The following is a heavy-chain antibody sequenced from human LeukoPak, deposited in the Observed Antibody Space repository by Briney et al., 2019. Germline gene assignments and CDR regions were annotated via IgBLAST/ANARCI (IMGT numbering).Heavy chain of an antibody. Sequence: GGSLRLSCAASGITLSDHYMSWIRQAPGKGPEWVSYITTGGRTMYYADSVRGRFTISGDNAKNSLYLQMNSLRADDTAVYFCARMHRSNWFDPWGQGTLVTVSP. J-gene: IGHJ5*02. CDR1: GITLSDHY. CDR3: ARMHRSNWFDP. V-gene: IGHV3-11*01. CDR2: ITTGGRTM.